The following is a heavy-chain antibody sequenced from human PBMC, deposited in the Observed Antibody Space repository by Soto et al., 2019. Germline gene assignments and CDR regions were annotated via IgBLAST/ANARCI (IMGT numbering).Heavy chain of an antibody. CDR3: AGTTSHQWYYMDV. CDR1: GDSVSSNSAA. V-gene: IGHV6-1*01. Sequence: QVPLQESGPGLVKPSQTLSLTCDISGDSVSSNSAAWNWIRLSPSRGLEWLARTYYRSRWYNDYAVSVRSRITVNPDTSKNQFSLQLTSVTPEDTAVYYCAGTTSHQWYYMDVWGKGTTVTVSS. D-gene: IGHD1-7*01. J-gene: IGHJ6*03. CDR2: TYYRSRWYN.